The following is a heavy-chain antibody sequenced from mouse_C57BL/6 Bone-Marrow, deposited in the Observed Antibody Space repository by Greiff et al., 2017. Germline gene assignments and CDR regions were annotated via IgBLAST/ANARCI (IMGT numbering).Heavy chain of an antibody. CDR1: GYTFTSYW. J-gene: IGHJ3*01. Sequence: VQLQQPGAELVMPGASVKLSCKASGYTFTSYWMHWVKQRPGQGLEWIGEIDPSDSYTNYNQKFKGKSTLTVDKSSSTAYMQLSSLTSEDAAVDYCAREGYYGYYWFAYWGQGTLVTVSA. V-gene: IGHV1-69*01. D-gene: IGHD2-3*01. CDR3: AREGYYGYYWFAY. CDR2: IDPSDSYT.